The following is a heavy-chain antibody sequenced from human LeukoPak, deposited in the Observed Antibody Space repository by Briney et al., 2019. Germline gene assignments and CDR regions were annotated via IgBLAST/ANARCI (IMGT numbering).Heavy chain of an antibody. D-gene: IGHD2-21*02. V-gene: IGHV3-48*04. CDR3: ARETYCGGDCYYWVDY. J-gene: IGHJ4*02. CDR1: GFTFSSYG. CDR2: ISSSGSTI. Sequence: PGGSLRLSCAASGFTFSSYGMSWVRQAPGKGLEWVSYISSSGSTIYYADSVKGRFTISRDNAKNSLYLQMNSLRAEDTAVYYCARETYCGGDCYYWVDYWGQGTLVTVSS.